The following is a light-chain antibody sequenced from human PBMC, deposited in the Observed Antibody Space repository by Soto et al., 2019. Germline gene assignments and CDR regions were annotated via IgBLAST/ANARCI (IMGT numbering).Light chain of an antibody. J-gene: IGKJ2*01. CDR1: QSLGRSY. V-gene: IGKV3-20*01. Sequence: EIVLMQSPGTLSLSPGERATLSCRASQSLGRSYIAWYQQKPGQAPRVLIYGASKRATGIPDRFSGSGSGTDFSLTISRLEPEDFAVYYCHQYDNSPQTYGPGTKVEFK. CDR2: GAS. CDR3: HQYDNSPQT.